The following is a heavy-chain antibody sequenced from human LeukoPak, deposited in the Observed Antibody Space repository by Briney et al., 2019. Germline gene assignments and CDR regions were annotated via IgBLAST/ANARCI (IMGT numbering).Heavy chain of an antibody. J-gene: IGHJ4*02. CDR1: GASISSHY. CDR2: IHYSGST. Sequence: SETLSLTCSVSGASISSHYWSWIRQPPGKGLEWIGYIHYSGSTNCNPSLKSRVTISLDTSKNQFSLKLTSVTAADTAVYYCSRAGTGFSIPGAYWGQGTLVTVSS. V-gene: IGHV4-59*11. D-gene: IGHD1-14*01. CDR3: SRAGTGFSIPGAY.